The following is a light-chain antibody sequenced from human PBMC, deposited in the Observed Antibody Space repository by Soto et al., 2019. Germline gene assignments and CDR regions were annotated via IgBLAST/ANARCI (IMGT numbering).Light chain of an antibody. J-gene: IGKJ1*01. V-gene: IGKV3-20*01. CDR2: GAS. CDR1: QSISNNY. CDR3: QQYGSSGT. Sequence: LTQSPCTLSASLGDRATLSCRASQSISNNYLAWYQQTPGQAHRLLIYGASIKATGIPDRFSGSGSGTDFTLTISRLEPEDFAVYYCQQYGSSGTFGQGTKVDIK.